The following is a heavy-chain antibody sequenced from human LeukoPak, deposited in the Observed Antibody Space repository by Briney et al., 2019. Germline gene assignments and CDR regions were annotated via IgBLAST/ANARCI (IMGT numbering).Heavy chain of an antibody. CDR2: INSDGSST. J-gene: IGHJ5*02. D-gene: IGHD6-19*01. CDR3: AREDSSGWRNWFDP. CDR1: GFTFSSYW. V-gene: IGHV3-74*01. Sequence: GGSLRLSCAASGFTFSSYWMHWVRQAPGKGLVWVSCINSDGSSTSYADSVKGRFTISRDNAKNTLYLQMNSLRADDTAVYYCAREDSSGWRNWFDPWGQGTLVTVSS.